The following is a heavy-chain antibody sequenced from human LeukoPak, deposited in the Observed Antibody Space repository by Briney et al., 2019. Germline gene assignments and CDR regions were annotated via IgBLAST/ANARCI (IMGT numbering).Heavy chain of an antibody. J-gene: IGHJ6*02. CDR3: ARSYYHYGMDV. CDR1: GFSLRNSGMC. CDR2: IDWDDDK. V-gene: IGHV2-70*11. Sequence: SGPTLVNPTQTLTLTCTFSGFSLRNSGMCVSWIRQPPGKALEWLARIDWDDDKHYSTSLKTRLNISKDTSKNQVVLTTTNMDPVDTATYFCARSYYHYGMDVWGQGTTVTVSS.